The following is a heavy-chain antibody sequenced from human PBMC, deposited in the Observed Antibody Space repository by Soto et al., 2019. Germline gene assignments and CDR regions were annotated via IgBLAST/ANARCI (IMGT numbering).Heavy chain of an antibody. D-gene: IGHD6-19*01. CDR2: INHSGST. CDR3: ARNNRPGSGWRNFDY. J-gene: IGHJ4*02. V-gene: IGHV4-34*01. CDR1: GGSFSGYY. Sequence: SETLSLTCAVYGGSFSGYYWSWIRQPPGKGLEWIGEINHSGSTNYNPSLKSRVTISVDTSKNQFSLKLSSVTAADTAVYYCARNNRPGSGWRNFDYWGQGTLLTVSS.